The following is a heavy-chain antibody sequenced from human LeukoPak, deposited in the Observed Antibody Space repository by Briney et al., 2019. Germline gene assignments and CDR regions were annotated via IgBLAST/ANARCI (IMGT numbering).Heavy chain of an antibody. CDR2: ISSSSSI. V-gene: IGHV3-69-1*01. D-gene: IGHD4-11*01. CDR1: GFTSSNYG. Sequence: GGSLRLSCAASGFTSSNYGMNWVRQAPGKGLEWVSSISSSSSIYYADSLKGRFTISRDNAKTSLYLQMNSLRAEDTAVYYCARLADYGNYGPREYLDFWGQGTLVTVSS. J-gene: IGHJ4*02. CDR3: ARLADYGNYGPREYLDF.